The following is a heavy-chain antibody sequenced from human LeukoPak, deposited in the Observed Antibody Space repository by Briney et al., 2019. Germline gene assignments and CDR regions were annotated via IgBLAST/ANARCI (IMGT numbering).Heavy chain of an antibody. Sequence: GSLRLSCAASGFTFSTYAVNWVRQAPGKGLEWVSTISGSGDSTYYADSVKGRFTISRDNSKNTLYLQMNSLRAEDTAVYYCAKGYYYGSGSYDYWGQGTLVTVSS. CDR2: ISGSGDST. J-gene: IGHJ4*02. CDR1: GFTFSTYA. V-gene: IGHV3-23*01. CDR3: AKGYYYGSGSYDY. D-gene: IGHD3-10*01.